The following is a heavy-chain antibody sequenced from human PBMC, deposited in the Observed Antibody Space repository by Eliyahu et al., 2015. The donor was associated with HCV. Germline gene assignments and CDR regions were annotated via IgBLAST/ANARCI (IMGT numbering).Heavy chain of an antibody. Sequence: EVQLVXSGGGLVQPGGSLXLSCAAXGFTFSDYWMSWVPQAPGKGLEWVANLKQDGSVRYYVDSVKGRFTISRDNAKNSLYLQMNSLRVEDTAVYYCARDPVVRGVIYWGQGTLVTVSS. CDR1: GFTFSDYW. D-gene: IGHD3-10*01. CDR3: ARDPVVRGVIY. V-gene: IGHV3-7*01. CDR2: LKQDGSVR. J-gene: IGHJ4*02.